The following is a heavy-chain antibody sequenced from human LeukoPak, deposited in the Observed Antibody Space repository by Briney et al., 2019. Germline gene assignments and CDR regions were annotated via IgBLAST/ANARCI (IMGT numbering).Heavy chain of an antibody. CDR3: ARHAGSIAVADFDY. CDR2: IYYCGST. D-gene: IGHD6-19*01. V-gene: IGHV4-61*05. CDR1: GGSISSSSYY. J-gene: IGHJ4*02. Sequence: PSETLSLTCTVSGGSISSSSYYWSWIRQPPGKGLEWIGYIYYCGSTNYNPSLKSRVTISVDTSKNQFSLKLSSVTAVDTAVYYCARHAGSIAVADFDYWGQGTLVTVSS.